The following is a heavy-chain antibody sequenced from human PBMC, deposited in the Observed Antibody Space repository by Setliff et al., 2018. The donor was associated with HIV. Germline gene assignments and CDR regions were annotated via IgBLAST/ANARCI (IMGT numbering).Heavy chain of an antibody. Sequence: SETLSLTCTVSGGSISGSYYYWGWIRQPPGKGLEWIGYIYQSGSTYYNPSLKSRVTISVDTSKNQFSLNLNSVTDADTAVYFCTREGRGDPAMATTRIDYWGQGTLVTVSS. CDR2: IYQSGST. V-gene: IGHV4-39*02. CDR1: GGSISGSYYY. D-gene: IGHD1-1*01. J-gene: IGHJ4*02. CDR3: TREGRGDPAMATTRIDY.